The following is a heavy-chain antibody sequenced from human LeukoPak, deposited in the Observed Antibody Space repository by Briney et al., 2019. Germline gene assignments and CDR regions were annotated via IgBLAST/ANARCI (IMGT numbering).Heavy chain of an antibody. CDR2: ISGSGGST. V-gene: IGHV3-23*01. CDR1: GFTFSSYA. D-gene: IGHD1-26*01. CDR3: AKAVSGNYIKGFDY. J-gene: IGHJ4*02. Sequence: GGSLRLSCAASGFTFSSYAMNWVRRAPGKGLEWVSAISGSGGSTYYADSVKGRFTISRDNSKNTLYLQMNSLRAEDTAVYYCAKAVSGNYIKGFDYWGQGILVTVSS.